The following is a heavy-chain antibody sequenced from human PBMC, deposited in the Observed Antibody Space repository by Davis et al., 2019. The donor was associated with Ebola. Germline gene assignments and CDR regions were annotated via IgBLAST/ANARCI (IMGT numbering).Heavy chain of an antibody. J-gene: IGHJ6*02. CDR1: GFTFSSYA. V-gene: IGHV3-23*01. Sequence: PGGSLRLSCAASGFTFSSYAMSWVRQAPGKGLEWVSAISGSGGSTYYADSVKGRFTISRDNSKNTLYLQMNSLRAEDTAVYYCARGLVATIGEYYYYGMDVWGQGTTVTVSS. CDR3: ARGLVATIGEYYYYGMDV. D-gene: IGHD5-12*01. CDR2: ISGSGGST.